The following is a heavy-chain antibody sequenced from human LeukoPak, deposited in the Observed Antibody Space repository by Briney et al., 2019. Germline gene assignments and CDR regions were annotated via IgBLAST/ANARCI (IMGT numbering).Heavy chain of an antibody. CDR2: IIPIFGTA. J-gene: IGHJ4*02. Sequence: ASVKVSCKASGGTFSSYAISWVRQAPGQGLEWMGGIIPIFGTANYAQKFQGRVTITADESTSTAYMELSSLRSEDTAVYYCARDQINRGLALDYWGQGTLVTVSS. V-gene: IGHV1-69*13. CDR3: ARDQINRGLALDY. CDR1: GGTFSSYA. D-gene: IGHD6-19*01.